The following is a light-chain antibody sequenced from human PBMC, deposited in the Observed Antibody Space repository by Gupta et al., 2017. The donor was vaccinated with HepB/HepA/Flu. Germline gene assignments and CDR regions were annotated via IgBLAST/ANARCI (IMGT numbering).Light chain of an antibody. CDR1: LSINSSF. V-gene: IGKV3-20*01. Sequence: VLTQSPGTLSLSPGKRATLSCRASLSINSSFVAWYQHKPGRPPRLLSFGASRRAPGIPARCSGGGSGEVFIPTINRLEHEDVAGYYGQKCGWVPATFGTGTKVDIK. CDR3: QKCGWVPAT. J-gene: IGKJ3*01. CDR2: GAS.